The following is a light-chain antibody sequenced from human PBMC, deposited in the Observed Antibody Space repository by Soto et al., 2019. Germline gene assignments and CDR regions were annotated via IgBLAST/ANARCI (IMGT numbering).Light chain of an antibody. CDR2: GPS. Sequence: EIVLTQSPGTLSLSPGERATLSCRASQTVSSSYLAWYQQKPGQAPRLLIYGPSSSATGIPDRCSGSGSGTDFTLTISRLEPEDFAVYYCQQYGSSLCTFGQGTKVEIK. J-gene: IGKJ1*01. CDR3: QQYGSSLCT. CDR1: QTVSSSY. V-gene: IGKV3-20*01.